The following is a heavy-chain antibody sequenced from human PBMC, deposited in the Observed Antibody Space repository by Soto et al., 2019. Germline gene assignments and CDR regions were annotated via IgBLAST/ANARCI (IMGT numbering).Heavy chain of an antibody. V-gene: IGHV4-59*01. D-gene: IGHD3-10*01. CDR3: AREGTGIDAFDI. CDR1: GGSSSIYY. CDR2: IYYNGNT. J-gene: IGHJ3*02. Sequence: PSETLSLTCTVSGGSSSIYYWSWFRQSPGGGLEWIAYIYYNGNTNYNPALQSRASISLDTSKNQFSLRLSSVTAADTAVYYCAREGTGIDAFDIWGHGLKVTVS.